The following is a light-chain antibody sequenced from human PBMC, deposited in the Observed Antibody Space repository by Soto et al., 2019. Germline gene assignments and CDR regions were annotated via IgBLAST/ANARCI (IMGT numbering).Light chain of an antibody. V-gene: IGKV1-39*01. CDR1: QSISSY. Sequence: DIQMTQSPSSLSASVGDRVTITCRASQSISSYLNWYQQKPGKAPKLLIYAASSLQSGVPSRFSGSGSGTDFTLTISSLQPEDCATYYCQQSYSTPPRFGPGTKVDIK. CDR3: QQSYSTPPR. J-gene: IGKJ3*01. CDR2: AAS.